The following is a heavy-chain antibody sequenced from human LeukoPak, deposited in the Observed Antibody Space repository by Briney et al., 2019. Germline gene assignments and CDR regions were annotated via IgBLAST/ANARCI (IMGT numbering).Heavy chain of an antibody. J-gene: IGHJ5*02. CDR1: GGSISSYY. CDR2: IYYSGST. V-gene: IGHV4-59*01. Sequence: SETLSLTRTVSGGSISSYYWSWIRQPPGKGLEWIGYIYYSGSTNYNPSLKSRVTISVDTSKNQFSLKLSSVAAADTAVYYCARDRRFYYGSGSQFDPWGQGTLVTVSS. CDR3: ARDRRFYYGSGSQFDP. D-gene: IGHD3-10*01.